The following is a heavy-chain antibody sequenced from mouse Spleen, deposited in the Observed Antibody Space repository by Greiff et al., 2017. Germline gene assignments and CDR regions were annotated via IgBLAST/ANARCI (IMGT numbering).Heavy chain of an antibody. CDR1: GFSLTSYG. D-gene: IGHD4-1*01. CDR3: AKNGANWDYFDY. J-gene: IGHJ2*01. V-gene: IGHV2-4*01. CDR2: IWSGGST. Sequence: QVQLKESGPGLVQPSQSLSITCTASGFSLTSYGVHWVRQPPGKGLEWLGVIWSGGSTAYNAAFISRLSISKDNSKSQVFFKMNNLKADDTAIYYCAKNGANWDYFDYWGQGTTLTVSS.